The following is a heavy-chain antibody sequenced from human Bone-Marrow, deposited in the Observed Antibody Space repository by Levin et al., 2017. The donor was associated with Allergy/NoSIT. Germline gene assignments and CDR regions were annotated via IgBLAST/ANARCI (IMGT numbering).Heavy chain of an antibody. V-gene: IGHV4-4*02. Sequence: PSETLSLTCTVSGASVSSRHWWSWVRQAPRKGLEWLGEIYHNGGTNYSPSLRSRLTMSVDKSKNQFSLRLTSVTAADTAVYYCVRVCMFGGNYYRGMDVWGRGTTVAVSS. CDR2: IYHNGGT. CDR3: VRVCMFGGNYYRGMDV. CDR1: GASVSSRHW. J-gene: IGHJ6*02. D-gene: IGHD3-16*01.